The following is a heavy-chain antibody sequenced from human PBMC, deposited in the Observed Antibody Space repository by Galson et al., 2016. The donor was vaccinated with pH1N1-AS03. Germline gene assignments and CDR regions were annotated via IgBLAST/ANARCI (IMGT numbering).Heavy chain of an antibody. CDR3: ARGSYSSGWYRGRNAFDI. J-gene: IGHJ3*02. V-gene: IGHV4-34*01. D-gene: IGHD6-19*01. CDR1: GGSFNNYY. Sequence: ETLSLTCAVYGGSFNNYYWNWIRQSPGKGLEWVGEINHSGSTDYNPSLKSRVTISVDPSKNLISPNLNSVTAADTAVYYCARGSYSSGWYRGRNAFDIWGQGTMVTVSS. CDR2: INHSGST.